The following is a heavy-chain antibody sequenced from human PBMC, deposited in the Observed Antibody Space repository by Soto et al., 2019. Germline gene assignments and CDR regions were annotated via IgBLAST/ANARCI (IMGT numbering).Heavy chain of an antibody. CDR1: GGSISSYY. V-gene: IGHV4-59*01. CDR3: ARVRATVTTGRSDYYYGMDV. CDR2: IYYSGST. Sequence: SETLSLTCTVSGGSISSYYWSWIRQPPGKGLEWIGYIYYSGSTNYNPSLKSRVTISVNTSKNQFSLKLSSVTAADTAVYYCARVRATVTTGRSDYYYGMDVWGQGTTVTVSS. J-gene: IGHJ6*02. D-gene: IGHD4-4*01.